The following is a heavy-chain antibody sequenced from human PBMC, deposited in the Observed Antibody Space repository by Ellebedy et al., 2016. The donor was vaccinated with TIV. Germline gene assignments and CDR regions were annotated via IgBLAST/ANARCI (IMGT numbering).Heavy chain of an antibody. CDR3: AAGSNYYDALIDY. Sequence: SVKVSXXASGFTFTSSAVQWVRQARGQRLEWIGWIVVGSGNTNYAQKFQERVTITRDMSTSTAYMELSSLRSEDTAVYYCAAGSNYYDALIDYWGPGTLVTVSS. D-gene: IGHD3-22*01. CDR2: IVVGSGNT. V-gene: IGHV1-58*01. CDR1: GFTFTSSA. J-gene: IGHJ4*02.